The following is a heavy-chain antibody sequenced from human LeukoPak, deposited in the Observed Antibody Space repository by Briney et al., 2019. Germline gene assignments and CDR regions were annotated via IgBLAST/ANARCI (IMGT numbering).Heavy chain of an antibody. V-gene: IGHV1-18*01. D-gene: IGHD2-2*01. J-gene: IGHJ4*02. Sequence: ASVKVSCKASGYTFTSYGISWVRQAAGQGLEWRGWISGHNGNRNYAQKLQGRVTMTTDTSTSTAYMEVRSLRSDDTAVYYCARHCSSTSCYWDYFDYWGQGTLVTVSS. CDR1: GYTFTSYG. CDR2: ISGHNGNR. CDR3: ARHCSSTSCYWDYFDY.